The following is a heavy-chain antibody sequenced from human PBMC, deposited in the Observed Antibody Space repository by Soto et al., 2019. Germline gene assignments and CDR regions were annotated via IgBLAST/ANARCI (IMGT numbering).Heavy chain of an antibody. D-gene: IGHD6-13*01. CDR2: INPSGGST. Sequence: QVQLVQSGAEVKKPGASVKVSCKASGYTFTSYYMHWVRQAPGPGLEWMGIINPSGGSTSYAQKFQGRVTMTRDTSTSTVYMELSSLRSEDTAVYYCARSSRSIAAAGHPYYWYFDLWGRGTLVTVSS. J-gene: IGHJ2*01. CDR1: GYTFTSYY. CDR3: ARSSRSIAAAGHPYYWYFDL. V-gene: IGHV1-46*01.